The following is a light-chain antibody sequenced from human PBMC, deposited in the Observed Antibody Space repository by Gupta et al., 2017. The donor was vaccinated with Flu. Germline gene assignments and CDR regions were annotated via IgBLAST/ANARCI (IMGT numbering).Light chain of an antibody. V-gene: IGKV2-28*01. CDR3: MQALQTPLT. J-gene: IGKJ4*01. Sequence: ISCRSSQSLRHSNGYNYLDWYLQKPGQSPQLLIYLGSNRASGVPDRFSGSGSGTDFTLKISRVEAEDVGVYYCMQALQTPLTFGGGTKVEIK. CDR2: LGS. CDR1: QSLRHSNGYNY.